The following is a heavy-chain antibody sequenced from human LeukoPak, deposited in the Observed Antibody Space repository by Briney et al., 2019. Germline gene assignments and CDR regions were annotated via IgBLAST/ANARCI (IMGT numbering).Heavy chain of an antibody. D-gene: IGHD3-22*01. J-gene: IGHJ4*02. V-gene: IGHV4-34*01. CDR3: ARARAHLKYYYDSSGYYYFDY. Sequence: SETLSLTCAVYGGSFSGYYWSWIRQPPGKGLEWIGEINHSGSTNYNPSLKSRVTISVDTSRNQFSLKLSSVTAADTAVYYCARARAHLKYYYDSSGYYYFDYWGQGTLVTVSS. CDR1: GGSFSGYY. CDR2: INHSGST.